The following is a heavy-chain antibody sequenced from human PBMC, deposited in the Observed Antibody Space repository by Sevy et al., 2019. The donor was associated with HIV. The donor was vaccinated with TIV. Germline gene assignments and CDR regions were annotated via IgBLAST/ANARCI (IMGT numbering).Heavy chain of an antibody. CDR3: VKEGGGGGGDH. D-gene: IGHD3-16*01. J-gene: IGHJ4*02. V-gene: IGHV3-30*02. CDR1: GFSFSSYG. Sequence: GESLKISCAASGFSFSSYGMHWVRQAPGKGLEWMSYIQYDGSNKDYGDSVKGRFTISRDNSKNTLYLQMNSLRVEDTAVFYCVKEGGGGGGDHWGQGTLVTVSS. CDR2: IQYDGSNK.